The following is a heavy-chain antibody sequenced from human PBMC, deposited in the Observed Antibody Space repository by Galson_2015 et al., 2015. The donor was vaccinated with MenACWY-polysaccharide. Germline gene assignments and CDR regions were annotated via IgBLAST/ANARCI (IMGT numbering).Heavy chain of an antibody. V-gene: IGHV3-53*01. CDR3: ARGLDYFFT. CDR2: IYYGGST. J-gene: IGHJ5*02. CDR1: GFTVSDNY. Sequence: SLRLSCAASGFTVSDNYMSWVRQAPGKGLEWVSTIYYGGSTDYADSVKGQFTISRDESQNTVYLQMNSLRAEDTAMYYCARGLDYFFTWSQGTLVTVSS. D-gene: IGHD3/OR15-3a*01.